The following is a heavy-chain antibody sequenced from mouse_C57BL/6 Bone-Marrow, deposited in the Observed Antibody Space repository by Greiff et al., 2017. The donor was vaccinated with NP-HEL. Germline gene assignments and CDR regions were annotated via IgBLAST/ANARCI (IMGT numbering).Heavy chain of an antibody. CDR3: AGLITTVVAPYWYFDV. V-gene: IGHV1-53*01. Sequence: QVQLQQPGTELVKPGASVKLSCKASGYTFTSYWMHWVKQRPGQGLEWIGNINPSNGGTNYNEKFKSKATLTVDKSSSTAYMQLSSLTSEDSAVYYCAGLITTVVAPYWYFDVWGTGTTVTFSS. CDR1: GYTFTSYW. D-gene: IGHD1-1*01. J-gene: IGHJ1*03. CDR2: INPSNGGT.